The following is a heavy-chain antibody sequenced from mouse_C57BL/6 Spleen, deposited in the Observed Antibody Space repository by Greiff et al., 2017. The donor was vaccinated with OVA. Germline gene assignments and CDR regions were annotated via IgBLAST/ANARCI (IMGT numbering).Heavy chain of an antibody. D-gene: IGHD2-3*01. CDR3: ARLYDAFYAMDY. Sequence: EVKVVESGGDLVKPGGSLKLSCAASGFTFSSYGMSWVRQTPDKRLEWVATISSGGSYTYYPDSVKGRFTISRDNAKNTLYLQMSSLKSEDTAMYYCARLYDAFYAMDYWGQGTSVTVSS. J-gene: IGHJ4*01. CDR2: ISSGGSYT. CDR1: GFTFSSYG. V-gene: IGHV5-6*01.